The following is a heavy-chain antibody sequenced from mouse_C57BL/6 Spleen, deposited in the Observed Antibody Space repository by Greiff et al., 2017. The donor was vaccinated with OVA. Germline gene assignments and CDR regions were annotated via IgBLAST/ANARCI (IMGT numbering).Heavy chain of an antibody. CDR3: ARSGDYDDYFDY. J-gene: IGHJ2*01. CDR2: IYPGSGST. CDR1: GYTFTSSW. D-gene: IGHD2-4*01. V-gene: IGHV1-55*01. Sequence: QVPLQQPGAELVKPGASVKMSCKASGYTFTSSWITWVKQRPGQGLEWIGDIYPGSGSTNYNEKFKSKATLTVDPSSSTAYMQLSSQTSEDSAVYYGARSGDYDDYFDYWGQGTTLTVSA.